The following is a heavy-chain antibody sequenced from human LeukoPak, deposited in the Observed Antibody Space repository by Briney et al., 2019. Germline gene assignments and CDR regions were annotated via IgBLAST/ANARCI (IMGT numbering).Heavy chain of an antibody. CDR3: GRDNEPADYGYYIDY. CDR1: GGSIISSSYD. V-gene: IGHV4-39*02. Sequence: SETLSLACTVSGGSIISSSYDWGWIRQPPGNGLEWIGSIYYSGSTYYNPSLNSRYTISVDTSKNQCSLKLIALTAAYTAVYYCGRDNEPADYGYYIDYWGQGTLVTVSP. J-gene: IGHJ4*02. CDR2: IYYSGST. D-gene: IGHD4-17*01.